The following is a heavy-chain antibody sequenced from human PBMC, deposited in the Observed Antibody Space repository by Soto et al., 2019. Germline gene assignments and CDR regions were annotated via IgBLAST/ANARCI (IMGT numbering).Heavy chain of an antibody. J-gene: IGHJ5*02. CDR1: GFTFSSYS. CDR2: ISSSSYR. Sequence: GGSLRLSCAASGFTFSSYSMNWVRQAPGKGLEWVACISSSSYRYYADYVKGRVTISSDNAKNSLYLQMNSLRAEDTAVYYCGRDLGTTGAWGQGTLVTVSS. V-gene: IGHV3-21*01. D-gene: IGHD1-1*01. CDR3: GRDLGTTGA.